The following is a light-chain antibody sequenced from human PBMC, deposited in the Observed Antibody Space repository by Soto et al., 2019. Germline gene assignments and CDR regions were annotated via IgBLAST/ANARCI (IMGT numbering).Light chain of an antibody. CDR1: SSDVGGYKY. Sequence: QSALTQPPSASGSPGQSVTISCTGTSSDVGGYKYVSWYQQHPGKAPKLMIYEVNNRPSGVSDRFSGSKAGNTASLTISGLQAEDEADYYCSSFTSSTTLVVFGGGTKLTVL. J-gene: IGLJ2*01. CDR2: EVN. CDR3: SSFTSSTTLVV. V-gene: IGLV2-14*01.